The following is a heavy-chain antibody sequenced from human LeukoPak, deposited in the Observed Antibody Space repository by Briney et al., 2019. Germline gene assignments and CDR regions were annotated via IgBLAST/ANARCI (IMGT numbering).Heavy chain of an antibody. Sequence: GGSLRLSCAASGFTFSDYWMGWVRQAPGQGLEWVAKISQDGREQHFVDSVKGRFTISRDNAKNLLFLQMDSLRAEDTAVYYCAGGALDYWGPGTLVTVSS. CDR3: AGGALDY. J-gene: IGHJ4*02. CDR2: ISQDGREQ. CDR1: GFTFSDYW. V-gene: IGHV3-7*04.